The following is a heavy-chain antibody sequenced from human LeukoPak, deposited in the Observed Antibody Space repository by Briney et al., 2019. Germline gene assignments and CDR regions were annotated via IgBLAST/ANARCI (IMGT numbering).Heavy chain of an antibody. D-gene: IGHD3-9*01. J-gene: IGHJ4*02. CDR3: ARDPGYYDILTGYSPIGYFDY. CDR2: INWSGGST. CDR1: GFTFDDYG. Sequence: GGSLRLSCAASGFTFDDYGMSWVRQAPGKGLEWVSGINWSGGSTGYADSVKGRFTISRDNSKNTLYLQMNSLRAEDTAVYYCARDPGYYDILTGYSPIGYFDYWGQGTLVTVSS. V-gene: IGHV3-20*04.